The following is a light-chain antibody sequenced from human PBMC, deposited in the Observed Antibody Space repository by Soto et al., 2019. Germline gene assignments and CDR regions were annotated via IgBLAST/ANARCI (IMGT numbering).Light chain of an antibody. Sequence: DIHLTQSPSFLSASVGDRVTITCRPSQAVPNNMAWYQQKPGKPPKLLIYEESTLHSGVPSRFSGRKSGTQFTLTIDSLQPEDVETYYCQQVKTYPRTFGGGTKVEIK. CDR2: EES. CDR3: QQVKTYPRT. CDR1: QAVPNN. J-gene: IGKJ4*01. V-gene: IGKV1-9*01.